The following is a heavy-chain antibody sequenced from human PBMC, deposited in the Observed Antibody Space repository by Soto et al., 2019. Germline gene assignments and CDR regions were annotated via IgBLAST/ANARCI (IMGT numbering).Heavy chain of an antibody. J-gene: IGHJ3*02. CDR2: IYPGDSDT. Sequence: GESLKISCKGSGYSFTSYWIGWVRQMPGKGLEWIGIIYPGDSDTRYSPSFQGKVTISADKSISTAYLQWSSLKASDTAMYYCARPWVNMGRSAFDIWGQGTMVTVSS. CDR1: GYSFTSYW. V-gene: IGHV5-51*01. CDR3: ARPWVNMGRSAFDI. D-gene: IGHD1-26*01.